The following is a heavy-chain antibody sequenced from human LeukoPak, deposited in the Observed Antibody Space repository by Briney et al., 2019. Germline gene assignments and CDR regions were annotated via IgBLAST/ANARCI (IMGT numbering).Heavy chain of an antibody. J-gene: IGHJ4*02. Sequence: QTGGSLRLSCAASGFTFSDYAVTWVRQAPGKGLEWVASITGSGSATYYADSVKGRFTISRDNSKEMLYLQLNSLRADDTALYYCARVMIDLLTDYYILNNLDYCGQGTLVTVSS. CDR2: ITGSGSAT. CDR3: ARVMIDLLTDYYILNNLDY. D-gene: IGHD3-9*01. V-gene: IGHV3-23*01. CDR1: GFTFSDYA.